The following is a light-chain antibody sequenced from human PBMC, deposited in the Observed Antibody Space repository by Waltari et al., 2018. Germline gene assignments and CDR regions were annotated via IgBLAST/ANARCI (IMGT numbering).Light chain of an antibody. CDR1: SSDIGQYNY. J-gene: IGLJ3*02. CDR3: SSFTSSSSWV. V-gene: IGLV2-14*03. CDR2: DVT. Sequence: QSALTQPASVSGSPGPSITISCTGTSSDIGQYNYVPWFQQRPGKAPKPMIYDVTKRPSGLSNRFSGSKSGNTASLTISGLQTEDEADYYCSSFTSSSSWVFGGGARLTVL.